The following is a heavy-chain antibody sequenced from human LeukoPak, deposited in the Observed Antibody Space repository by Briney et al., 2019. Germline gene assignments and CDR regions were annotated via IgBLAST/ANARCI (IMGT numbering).Heavy chain of an antibody. V-gene: IGHV1-24*01. CDR3: ATVEVGATNFDY. CDR2: FDPEDGET. D-gene: IGHD1-26*01. J-gene: IGHJ4*02. Sequence: GASVKVSCKVSGYTLTELSMHWVRQAPGKGLEWMGGFDPEDGETIYAQKFQGRVTMTEDTSTDTAYMGLSSLRSEDTAVYYCATVEVGATNFDYWGQGTLVTVSS. CDR1: GYTLTELS.